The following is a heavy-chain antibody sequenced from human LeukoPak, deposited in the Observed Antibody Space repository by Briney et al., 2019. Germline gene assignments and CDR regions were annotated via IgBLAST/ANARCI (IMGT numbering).Heavy chain of an antibody. CDR2: IYYSGSS. V-gene: IGHV4-59*08. Sequence: SETLSLTCTVSGVSISSDYWSWIRLPPGKGLEWIGYIYYSGSSNYNPSLKSRVTMSVDTSKNQFSLKFTSVTAADTAVYYCARRLRQNLFDPWGQGTLVTVSS. CDR3: ARRLRQNLFDP. J-gene: IGHJ5*02. CDR1: GVSISSDY. D-gene: IGHD4-17*01.